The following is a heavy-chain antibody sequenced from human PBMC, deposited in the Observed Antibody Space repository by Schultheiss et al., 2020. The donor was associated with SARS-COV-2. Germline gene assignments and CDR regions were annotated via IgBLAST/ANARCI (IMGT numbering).Heavy chain of an antibody. CDR3: AREDTSSSWGWWLDY. V-gene: IGHV3-30*03. Sequence: GGSLRLSCAASGFTFSTYGMHWVRQAPGKGLEWVTFISYDGSNKYYADSVKGRFTISRDNSKNTLYLQMNSLKVEDTAVYYCAREDTSSSWGWWLDYWGQGTLVTVSS. CDR1: GFTFSTYG. J-gene: IGHJ4*02. CDR2: ISYDGSNK. D-gene: IGHD6-6*01.